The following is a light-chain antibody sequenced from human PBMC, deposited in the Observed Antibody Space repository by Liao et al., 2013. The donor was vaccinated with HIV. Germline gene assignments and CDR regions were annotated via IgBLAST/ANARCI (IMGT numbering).Light chain of an antibody. CDR3: QVWDTSGDHARV. CDR2: YDT. V-gene: IGLV3-21*04. CDR1: YIGFKS. J-gene: IGLJ2*01. Sequence: SYVLTQPPSVSVAPGETARITCGGHYIGFKSVHWYHQKPGQAPVLVIFYDTDRPSGIPERFSGSNSGNTATLTISRVEAGDEADYYCQVWDTSGDHARVFGGGTRLTV.